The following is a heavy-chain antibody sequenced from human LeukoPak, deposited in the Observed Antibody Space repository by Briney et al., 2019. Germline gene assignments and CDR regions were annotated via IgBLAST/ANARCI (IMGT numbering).Heavy chain of an antibody. CDR1: GYTFTSYY. CDR3: ARAYVYSKYDFWSGYYTLDY. J-gene: IGHJ4*02. V-gene: IGHV1-46*01. CDR2: INPSGGST. D-gene: IGHD3-3*01. Sequence: AASVKVSCKASGYTFTSYYMHWVRQAPGQGLEWLGIINPSGGSTSYAQKFQGRVTMTRDTSTSTVYMELSSLRSEDTAVYYCARAYVYSKYDFWSGYYTLDYWGQGTLVTVSS.